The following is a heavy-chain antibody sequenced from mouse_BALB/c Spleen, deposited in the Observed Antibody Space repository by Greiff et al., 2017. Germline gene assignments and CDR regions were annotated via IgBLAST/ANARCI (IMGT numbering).Heavy chain of an antibody. CDR1: GFTFSSYA. V-gene: IGHV5-9-3*01. Sequence: EVKLMESGGGLVKPGGSLKLSCAASGFTFSSYAMSWVRQTPEKRLEWVATISSGGSYTYYPDSVKGRFTISRDNAKNTLYLQMSSLRSEDTAMYYCARNYDYDGGTSWFAYWGQGTLVTVSA. CDR2: ISSGGSYT. J-gene: IGHJ3*01. CDR3: ARNYDYDGGTSWFAY. D-gene: IGHD2-4*01.